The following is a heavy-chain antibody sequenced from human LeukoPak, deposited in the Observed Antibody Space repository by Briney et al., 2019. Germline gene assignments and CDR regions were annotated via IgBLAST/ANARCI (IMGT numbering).Heavy chain of an antibody. Sequence: GGSLRLSCAASGFTFSSYAMHWVRQAPGKGLEWVAVISYDGSNKYYADSVKGRFTISRDNSKNTLYLQMNSLRAEDTAVYYCARGVWGREYQLLYENWFDPWGQGTLVTVSS. CDR3: ARGVWGREYQLLYENWFDP. D-gene: IGHD2-2*02. CDR1: GFTFSSYA. V-gene: IGHV3-30-3*01. J-gene: IGHJ5*02. CDR2: ISYDGSNK.